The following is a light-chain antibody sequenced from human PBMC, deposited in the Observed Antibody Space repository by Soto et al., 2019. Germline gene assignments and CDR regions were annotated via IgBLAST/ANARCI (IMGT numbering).Light chain of an antibody. CDR3: SSKTSSRTPYV. CDR2: EVN. V-gene: IGLV2-14*01. Sequence: QSVLTQPASVSGSPGQSITISCTGTSSDVGGYNYVSWYQQYPGNAPRLMIYEVNNRPSGVPNRFSGSKSGNTASLTTSGLQAEDEADYYCSSKTSSRTPYVFGTGTKVTVL. CDR1: SSDVGGYNY. J-gene: IGLJ1*01.